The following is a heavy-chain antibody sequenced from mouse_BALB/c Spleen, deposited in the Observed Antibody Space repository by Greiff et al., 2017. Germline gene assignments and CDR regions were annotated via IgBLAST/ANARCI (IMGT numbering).Heavy chain of an antibody. CDR1: GFTFSSYA. V-gene: IGHV5-6-5*01. CDR2: ISSGGST. D-gene: IGHD2-3*01. CDR3: ARGRDGYYWYFDV. Sequence: DVKLVESGGGLVKPGGSLKLSCAASGFTFSSYAMSWVRQTPEKRLEWVASISSGGSTYYPDSVKGRFTISRDNARNILYLQMSSLRSEDTAMYYCARGRDGYYWYFDVWGAGTTVTVSS. J-gene: IGHJ1*01.